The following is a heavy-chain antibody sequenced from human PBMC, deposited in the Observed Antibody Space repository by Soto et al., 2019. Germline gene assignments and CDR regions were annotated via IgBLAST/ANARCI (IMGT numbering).Heavy chain of an antibody. CDR3: ARMFHCSGGTCPFDY. J-gene: IGHJ4*02. Sequence: SGPTLANPTQTLTLTCTLSGFSLSTSGLRVSWIRQPPGKALEWLARIDWDDDKFYNTSLKTRLTISKDSSKNQVVLTMTNMDPVDTATYYCARMFHCSGGTCPFDYWGQGALVTVSS. CDR1: GFSLSTSGLR. CDR2: IDWDDDK. D-gene: IGHD2-15*01. V-gene: IGHV2-70*04.